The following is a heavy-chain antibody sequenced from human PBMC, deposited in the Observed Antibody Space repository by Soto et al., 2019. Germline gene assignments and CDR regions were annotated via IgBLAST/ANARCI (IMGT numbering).Heavy chain of an antibody. J-gene: IGHJ3*02. V-gene: IGHV3-30*18. CDR2: ISSDGSNK. CDR3: EKDGHSSNPIHFAFDI. CDR1: EFTFRSHG. D-gene: IGHD5-18*01. Sequence: QVQLVESGGGVVQPGRSLRLSCAASEFTFRSHGMHWVRQAPGKGLEWVAVISSDGSNKYYADSVKGRFTISRDNSKNTLYLQMNSLRDEDTAVYYCEKDGHSSNPIHFAFDIWGQGTMVTVSS.